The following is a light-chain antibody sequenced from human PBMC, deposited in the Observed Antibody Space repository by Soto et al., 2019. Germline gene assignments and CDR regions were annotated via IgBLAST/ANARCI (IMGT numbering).Light chain of an antibody. Sequence: EIVLTQSPATLSLSPGERATLSCRASQSVSTYLAWYQQKPGQAPRLLIYDASSRVTGIPARFSGSGSGTDFTLTISSLEPEDFAVYYCQQRTNWHPYTFGQGTKLEIK. V-gene: IGKV3-11*01. CDR3: QQRTNWHPYT. CDR1: QSVSTY. J-gene: IGKJ2*01. CDR2: DAS.